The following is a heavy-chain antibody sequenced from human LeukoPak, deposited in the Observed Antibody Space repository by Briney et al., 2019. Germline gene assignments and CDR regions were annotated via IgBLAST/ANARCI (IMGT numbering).Heavy chain of an antibody. Sequence: PGGSLRLSCAASGFTFSSYEMNWVRQAPGKGLHWVSYISSSGSTIYYADSVKGRFSISRDNAKNSLYLQMNSLRAEDTAVYYCARDPYYGDYVVWGQGTLVTVSS. V-gene: IGHV3-48*03. CDR2: ISSSGSTI. CDR1: GFTFSSYE. D-gene: IGHD4-17*01. J-gene: IGHJ4*02. CDR3: ARDPYYGDYVV.